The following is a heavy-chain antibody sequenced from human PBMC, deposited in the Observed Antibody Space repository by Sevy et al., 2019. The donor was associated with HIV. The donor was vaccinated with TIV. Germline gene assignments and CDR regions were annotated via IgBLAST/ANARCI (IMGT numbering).Heavy chain of an antibody. CDR2: ISFSGVAT. CDR3: ATPPSNHDVLHYYGMVV. CDR1: GFTFGSYG. J-gene: IGHJ6*02. V-gene: IGHV3-23*01. Sequence: GGSLRLSCVGSGFTFGSYGMSWVRQPPGKGLEWVSSISFSGVATFYADSVRGRFTISRDNSKNILYLQMNSLRAEDTAVYFCATPPSNHDVLHYYGMVVWGQGTTVTISS. D-gene: IGHD3-10*02.